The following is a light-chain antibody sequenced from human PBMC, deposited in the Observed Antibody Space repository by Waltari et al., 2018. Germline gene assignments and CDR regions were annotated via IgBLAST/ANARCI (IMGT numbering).Light chain of an antibody. V-gene: IGKV4-1*01. CDR2: WAS. CDR1: QTVFYTSNKKNY. CDR3: QQYYNVPYT. Sequence: DIVMTQSPDSLAVSLGERATINCKSSQTVFYTSNKKNYFAWYHQKSGQPPKLIIYWASTRESGVPDRFSGSGSGTNFTLTISSLQAEDVAVYYCQQYYNVPYTFGQGTKLEIK. J-gene: IGKJ2*01.